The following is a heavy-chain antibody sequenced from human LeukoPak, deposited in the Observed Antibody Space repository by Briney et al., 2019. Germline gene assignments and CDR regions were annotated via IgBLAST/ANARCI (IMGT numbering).Heavy chain of an antibody. CDR1: GFTFSSYW. CDR3: ARDRGGSKLTAMSWFDP. V-gene: IGHV3-74*01. J-gene: IGHJ5*02. Sequence: PGGSLRLSCAASGFTFSSYWMHWVRQAPGKGLVWVSRINSDGSSTSYADSVKGRFTISRDNAKNTLYLQMNSLRAEDTAVYYCARDRGGSKLTAMSWFDPWGQGTLVTVSS. D-gene: IGHD2-21*02. CDR2: INSDGSST.